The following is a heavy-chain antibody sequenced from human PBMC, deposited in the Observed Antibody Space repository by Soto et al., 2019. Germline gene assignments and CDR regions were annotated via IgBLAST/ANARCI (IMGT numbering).Heavy chain of an antibody. D-gene: IGHD3-22*01. CDR2: ISAYNGNT. Sequence: VQLVQSGAEVKKPGASVKVSCKASGYTFTSYGISWVRQAPGQGLEWMGWISAYNGNTNYAQKLQGRVTMTTDTSTSTAYMELRSLRSDDTAVYYCARDEEYYDSSGYYSHNPRFYYWGQGTLVTVSS. J-gene: IGHJ4*02. CDR3: ARDEEYYDSSGYYSHNPRFYY. CDR1: GYTFTSYG. V-gene: IGHV1-18*01.